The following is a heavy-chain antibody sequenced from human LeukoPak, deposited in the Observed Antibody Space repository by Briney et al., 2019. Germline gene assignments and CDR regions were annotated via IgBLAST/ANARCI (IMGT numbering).Heavy chain of an antibody. V-gene: IGHV3-30*04. Sequence: GGSLRLSCAASGFTFSSYAMHWVRQAPGKGLEWVAVIPYDGSNEYYADPVKGRSTISRDNSKNTLYLQMNSLRAEDTAVYYCARPRGYCSGGSCHNYYYGMDVWGKGTTVTVSS. CDR2: IPYDGSNE. J-gene: IGHJ6*04. CDR1: GFTFSSYA. CDR3: ARPRGYCSGGSCHNYYYGMDV. D-gene: IGHD2-15*01.